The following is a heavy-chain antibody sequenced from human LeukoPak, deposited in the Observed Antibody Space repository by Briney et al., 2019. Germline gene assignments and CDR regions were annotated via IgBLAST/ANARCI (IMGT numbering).Heavy chain of an antibody. Sequence: PSETLTLTCTVSGDSISNYYWTWIRQPPGKGLEWIGYIYYSGSTNYNPSLKSRVTISVDTSKNQFSLKLSSVTAADTAVYYCARVAGGSGYYRNYYYYYYMDVWGKGTTVIVSS. CDR2: IYYSGST. D-gene: IGHD3-3*01. J-gene: IGHJ6*03. CDR3: ARVAGGSGYYRNYYYYYYMDV. CDR1: GDSISNYY. V-gene: IGHV4-59*01.